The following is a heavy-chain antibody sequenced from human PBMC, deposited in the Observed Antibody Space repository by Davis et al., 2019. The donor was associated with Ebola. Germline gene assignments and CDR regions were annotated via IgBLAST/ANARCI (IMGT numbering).Heavy chain of an antibody. CDR1: GYTFTGYY. CDR3: ARASIAVAGNGMDV. D-gene: IGHD6-19*01. CDR2: INPNSGGT. J-gene: IGHJ6*02. Sequence: ASVKVSCKASGYTFTGYYMHWVRQAPGQGLEWMGWINPNSGGTNYAQKFQGWVTMTRDTSISTAYMELSRLRSDDTAVYYCARASIAVAGNGMDVWGQGTTVTVSS. V-gene: IGHV1-2*04.